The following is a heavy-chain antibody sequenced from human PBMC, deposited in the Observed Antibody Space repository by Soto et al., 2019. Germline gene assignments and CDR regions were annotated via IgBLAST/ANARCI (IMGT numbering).Heavy chain of an antibody. V-gene: IGHV4-31*03. J-gene: IGHJ5*02. Sequence: PSETLSLTCIVSGAALNSGNYYWRWIRQVPGKGLEWIGHRYVTGAVAYNPSLRDRITISQDTSERQFSLNLRLVTAADTAVYYCARLRIATNNYKWFDPWGQGTLVTVSS. CDR1: GAALNSGNYY. CDR3: ARLRIATNNYKWFDP. D-gene: IGHD2-21*01. CDR2: RYVTGAV.